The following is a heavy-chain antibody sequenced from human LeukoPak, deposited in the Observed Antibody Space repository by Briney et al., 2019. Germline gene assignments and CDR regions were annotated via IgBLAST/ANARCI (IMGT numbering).Heavy chain of an antibody. Sequence: KPGGSLRLSCAASGFTFSSYNMNWVRQAPGKGLEWVSSISDYSSYIYYADSVKGRFTISRDNAKNPLFLQMNSLRAEDTAAYYCTRFYRDSGGWYEGRHYWGQGTLVTVSS. J-gene: IGHJ4*02. CDR3: TRFYRDSGGWYEGRHY. D-gene: IGHD6-19*01. CDR2: ISDYSSYI. V-gene: IGHV3-21*04. CDR1: GFTFSSYN.